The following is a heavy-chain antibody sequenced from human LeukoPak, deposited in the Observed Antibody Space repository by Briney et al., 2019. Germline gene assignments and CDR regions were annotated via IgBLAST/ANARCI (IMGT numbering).Heavy chain of an antibody. CDR2: ISYDGSNK. CDR1: GFTFSSYG. D-gene: IGHD6-19*01. V-gene: IGHV3-30*18. Sequence: GGSLRLSCAASGFTFSSYGMHWVRQAPGKGLEWVAVISYDGSNKYYADSVKGRFTISRDNSKNTLYLQMNSLRAEDTAVYYCAKAGKSSGWYYFDYWGQGTLVTVSS. J-gene: IGHJ4*02. CDR3: AKAGKSSGWYYFDY.